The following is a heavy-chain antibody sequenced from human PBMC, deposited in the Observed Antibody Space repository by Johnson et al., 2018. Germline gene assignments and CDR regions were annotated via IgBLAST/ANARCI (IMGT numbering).Heavy chain of an antibody. Sequence: VQLVQRGGGVVQPGRSLRLPCSASGFSFSNHVMHWVRQAPGKALEWVAVTSNDEGMKYDEDAVKGRFTISRDTSKGTLYLQTNSLTAEDTAVYYCATGAISGVIYREFFQHWGQGTLVTVSS. CDR3: ATGAISGVIYREFFQH. J-gene: IGHJ1*01. D-gene: IGHD3-10*01. V-gene: IGHV3-30*03. CDR1: GFSFSNHV. CDR2: TSNDEGMK.